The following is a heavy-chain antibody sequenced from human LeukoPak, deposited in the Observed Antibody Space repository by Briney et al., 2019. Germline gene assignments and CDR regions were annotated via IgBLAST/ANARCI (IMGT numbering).Heavy chain of an antibody. CDR2: INSDGSST. D-gene: IGHD3-9*01. J-gene: IGHJ4*02. V-gene: IGHV3-74*01. CDR3: ARDAVSSYDILTGYPDY. CDR1: GFTFSSYW. Sequence: GGSLRLSCAASGFTFSSYWMHWVRQAPGKGLVWVSRINSDGSSTSYADSVKGRFTISRDNAKNTLYLQMNSLRAEDTAVYYCARDAVSSYDILTGYPDYWGQGTLVTVSS.